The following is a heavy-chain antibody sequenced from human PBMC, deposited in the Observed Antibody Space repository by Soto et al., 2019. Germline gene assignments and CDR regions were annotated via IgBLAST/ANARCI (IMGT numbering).Heavy chain of an antibody. D-gene: IGHD3-22*01. J-gene: IGHJ4*02. V-gene: IGHV3-23*01. CDR2: ISGGGEFT. CDR3: AKDLVGIVYFDIIAY. CDR1: GITFSSYA. Sequence: GGSLRLSCAASGITFSSYAMTWVRQAPGKGLEWVSSISGGGEFTSYADSVKGRFTISRDNSKSTVYLQMDSLRAEDAALYYCAKDLVGIVYFDIIAYWGQGALVTVSS.